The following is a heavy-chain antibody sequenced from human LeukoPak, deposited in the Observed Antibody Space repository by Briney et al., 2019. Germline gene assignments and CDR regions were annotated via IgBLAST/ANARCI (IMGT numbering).Heavy chain of an antibody. CDR1: GFTFGSYA. D-gene: IGHD4-11*01. J-gene: IGHJ3*02. V-gene: IGHV3-30-3*01. CDR3: ARDLDYHSPSAFDI. Sequence: PGGSLRLSCAASGFTFGSYAMHWVRQAPGKGLEWVAVISYDGSSKYYADSVKGRFTISRDNSKNTLYLQMNSLRAEDTAVYYCARDLDYHSPSAFDIWGQGTMVTVSS. CDR2: ISYDGSSK.